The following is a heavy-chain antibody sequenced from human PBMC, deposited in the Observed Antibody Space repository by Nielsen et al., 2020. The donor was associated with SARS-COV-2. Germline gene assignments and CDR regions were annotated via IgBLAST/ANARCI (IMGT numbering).Heavy chain of an antibody. Sequence: GESLKISCAASGFTFSSYAMSWVRQAPGKGLEWVSAISGSGGSTYYADSVKGRFTISRDNSKNTLYLQMNSLRAEDTAVYYCARDGPLDGDYNYYYYGMDVWGQGTTVTVSS. CDR2: ISGSGGST. J-gene: IGHJ6*02. D-gene: IGHD4-17*01. CDR3: ARDGPLDGDYNYYYYGMDV. V-gene: IGHV3-23*01. CDR1: GFTFSSYA.